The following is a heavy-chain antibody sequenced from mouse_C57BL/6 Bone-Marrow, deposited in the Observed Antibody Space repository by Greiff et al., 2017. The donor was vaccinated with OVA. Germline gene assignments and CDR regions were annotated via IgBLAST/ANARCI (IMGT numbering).Heavy chain of an antibody. CDR3: TRGDYSNPWFAY. CDR1: GFTFSSYA. Sequence: EVQGVESGEGLVKPGGSLKLSCAASGFTFSSYAMSWVRQTPEKRLEWVAYISSGGDYIYYADTVKGRFTISRDNARNTLYLQMSRLKSEDTAMYYCTRGDYSNPWFAYWGQGTLVTVSA. CDR2: ISSGGDYI. D-gene: IGHD2-5*01. V-gene: IGHV5-9-1*02. J-gene: IGHJ3*01.